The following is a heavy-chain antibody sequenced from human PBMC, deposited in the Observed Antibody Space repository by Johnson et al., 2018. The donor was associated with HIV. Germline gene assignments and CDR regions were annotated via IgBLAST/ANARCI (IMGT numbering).Heavy chain of an antibody. J-gene: IGHJ3*02. CDR3: ARDSDISLGVAGAFDI. CDR1: GFTFSSSG. V-gene: IGHV3-30*02. CDR2: IRYDGSQR. D-gene: IGHD3-9*01. Sequence: VQLIESGGGVVQPGGSLRLSCVASGFTFSSSGMHWVRQAPGKGLELVAFIRYDGSQRYYADSVKGRFTIARDNSKNTLYLQMNSLRAEDTAVYYCARDSDISLGVAGAFDIWGQGTMVTVSA.